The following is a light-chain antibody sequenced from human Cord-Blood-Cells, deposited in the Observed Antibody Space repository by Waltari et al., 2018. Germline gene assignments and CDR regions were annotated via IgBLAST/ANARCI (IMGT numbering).Light chain of an antibody. CDR3: SSYAGSNNFVV. Sequence: HSALTPPPSASGSPGPPVTISCTGPSSDVGGYNYVSWYQQHPGKPPKLMIYEVSKRPSGVPDRFSGSKSGNTPSLTVSGLQAEDEADYYCSSYAGSNNFVVFGGGTKLTVL. V-gene: IGLV2-8*01. CDR2: EVS. CDR1: SSDVGGYNY. J-gene: IGLJ2*01.